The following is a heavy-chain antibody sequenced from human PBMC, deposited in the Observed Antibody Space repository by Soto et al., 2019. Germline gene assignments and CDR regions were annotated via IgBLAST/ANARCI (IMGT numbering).Heavy chain of an antibody. CDR1: GYTFATYW. V-gene: IGHV5-51*01. CDR3: ARVRPTPTSGGNGDY. Sequence: EVQLVQSGAEVTKTGESLKISCKASGYTFATYWIGCVRQLPGKGLEWIGIIYPGDSETRYNPPFEGQVTMSADRSTNTAYLQWSSVKASDTAIYFCARVRPTPTSGGNGDYWGPGTLVTVSS. D-gene: IGHD1-1*01. J-gene: IGHJ4*02. CDR2: IYPGDSET.